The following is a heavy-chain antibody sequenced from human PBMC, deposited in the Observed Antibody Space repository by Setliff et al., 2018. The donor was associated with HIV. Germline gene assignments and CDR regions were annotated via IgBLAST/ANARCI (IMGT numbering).Heavy chain of an antibody. D-gene: IGHD5-12*01. J-gene: IGHJ4*02. CDR1: GFTFSDYY. V-gene: IGHV3-11*06. CDR3: ARDEDGYNHFDF. Sequence: GGSLRLSCAASGFTFSDYYMSWIRQAPGKGLEWVSYISSSSSYTNYADSVKGRFTISRDNAKNSLYLQMNSLRVEDTAVYYCARDEDGYNHFDFWGQGTLVTVSS. CDR2: ISSSSSYT.